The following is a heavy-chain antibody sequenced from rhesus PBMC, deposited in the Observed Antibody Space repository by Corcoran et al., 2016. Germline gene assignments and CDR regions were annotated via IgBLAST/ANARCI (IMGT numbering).Heavy chain of an antibody. CDR2: IFFSTM. J-gene: IGHJ4*01. D-gene: IGHD2-21*01. CDR3: TRYCTGSGCLLFDY. Sequence: EVQLAESGGGLVQPGGSLRLSCAASGFTVSSYWMSWVRQVPGKGLELLSDIFFSTMYYGYTVQCRFTVCRYNAKNSLYLQMNSLRAEDTAVYYCTRYCTGSGCLLFDYWGQGVLVTVSS. CDR1: GFTVSSYW. V-gene: IGHV3-11*01.